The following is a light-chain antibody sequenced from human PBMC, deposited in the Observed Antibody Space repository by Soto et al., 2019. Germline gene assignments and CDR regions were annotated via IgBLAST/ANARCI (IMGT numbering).Light chain of an antibody. V-gene: IGKV1-8*01. CDR1: QGISSY. J-gene: IGKJ3*01. Sequence: AIRMTQSPSSFSASTGDRVTITCRASQGISSYLAWYQQKPGKAPKLLIYAASTLQSGVPSRFSGSGSGTDFTLTISCPQSEDFATYYCQQYYSYPPLFGPGTKVDIK. CDR3: QQYYSYPPL. CDR2: AAS.